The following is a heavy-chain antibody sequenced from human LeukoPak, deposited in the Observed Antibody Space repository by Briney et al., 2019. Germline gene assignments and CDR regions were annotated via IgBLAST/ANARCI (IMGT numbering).Heavy chain of an antibody. CDR3: ASVRGYSYPALDY. J-gene: IGHJ4*02. D-gene: IGHD5-18*01. CDR1: GFTFSNYW. CDR2: INSDGSST. Sequence: GSLRLSCAASGFTFSNYWMHWVRQAPGKGLVWVSRINSDGSSTSYADSVKGRFTISRDNAKNSLYLQMNSLRAEDTAVYYCASVRGYSYPALDYWGQGTLVTVSS. V-gene: IGHV3-74*01.